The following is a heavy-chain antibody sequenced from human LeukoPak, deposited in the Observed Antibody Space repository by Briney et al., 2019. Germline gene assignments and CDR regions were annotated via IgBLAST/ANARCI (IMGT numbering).Heavy chain of an antibody. J-gene: IGHJ4*02. D-gene: IGHD2-21*02. CDR1: GYTFTSYD. CDR3: ASVLYCGADCYSGRYFFDY. V-gene: IGHV1-46*01. Sequence: ASVKVSCKASGYTFTSYDMHWVRQAPGQGLEWMGIINPSGDSTSYAQKFQGRVTMTRDTSTSTVYMELSGLRSEDTAVYYCASVLYCGADCYSGRYFFDYWGQGTLFTVSS. CDR2: INPSGDST.